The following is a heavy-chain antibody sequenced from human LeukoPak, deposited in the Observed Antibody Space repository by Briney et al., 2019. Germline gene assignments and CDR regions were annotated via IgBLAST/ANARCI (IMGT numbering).Heavy chain of an antibody. V-gene: IGHV3-7*01. Sequence: GGSLRLSCAASGFTFSSYWMSWVRQAPGKGLEWVANIKQDGSEKYYVDSVKGRFTISRDNDKNSLYLQMNSLRAEDTAVYYCARDMDSTCYYHTSAYNYWGQGTLVTVSS. CDR1: GFTFSSYW. CDR3: ARDMDSTCYYHTSAYNY. D-gene: IGHD3-22*01. CDR2: IKQDGSEK. J-gene: IGHJ4*02.